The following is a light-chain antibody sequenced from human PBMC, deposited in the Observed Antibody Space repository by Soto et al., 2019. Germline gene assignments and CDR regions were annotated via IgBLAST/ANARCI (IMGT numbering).Light chain of an antibody. CDR1: QSVNSNN. CDR3: QHYGSAPPIT. V-gene: IGKV3-20*01. CDR2: GAS. J-gene: IGKJ5*01. Sequence: VLTHSPGTLSLSPGERASLSCRASQSVNSNNVAWYQQKRGLAPRLLVFGASNRPTGIPERFSGTASGTDFTLIISRLEPEDFAVYFCQHYGSAPPITFGEGTRLEMK.